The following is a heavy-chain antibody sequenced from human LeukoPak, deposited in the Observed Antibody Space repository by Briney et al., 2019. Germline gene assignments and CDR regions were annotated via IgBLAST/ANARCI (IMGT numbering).Heavy chain of an antibody. CDR2: ISAYNGNT. Sequence: ASVRVSCKASGYTFTSNGISWVRQAPGQGLEWMGWISAYNGNTNYEQKLRGRVTMTTDTSTSTAYMELRSLRSDDTAVYYCASLKNSYDSSGYLVTDAFDIWGQGTMVTVSS. CDR1: GYTFTSNG. V-gene: IGHV1-18*01. CDR3: ASLKNSYDSSGYLVTDAFDI. D-gene: IGHD3-22*01. J-gene: IGHJ3*02.